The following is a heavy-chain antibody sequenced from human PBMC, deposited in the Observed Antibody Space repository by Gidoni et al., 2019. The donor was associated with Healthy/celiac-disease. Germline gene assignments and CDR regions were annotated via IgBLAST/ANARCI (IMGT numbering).Heavy chain of an antibody. Sequence: QVQLQQWGAGLLKPSETLSLTCAVYGGSFSGYYWSWIRQPPGKGLEWIGEINHSGSTNYNPSLKSRVTISVDTSKNQFSLKLSSVTAADTAVYYCARIAHYDPADYWGQGTLVTVSS. J-gene: IGHJ4*02. CDR1: GGSFSGYY. D-gene: IGHD3-22*01. V-gene: IGHV4-34*01. CDR3: ARIAHYDPADY. CDR2: INHSGST.